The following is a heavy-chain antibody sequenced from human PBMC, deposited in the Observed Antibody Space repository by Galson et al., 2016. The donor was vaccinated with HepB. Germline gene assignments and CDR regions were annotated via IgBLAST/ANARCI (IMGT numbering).Heavy chain of an antibody. Sequence: SVKVSCKASGFTFTSSAVQWVRQARGQRLEWVGCIVVGRGNTNYAQKFQERVTITRDLSTTTVYMELSSLRSDDTAMYYCAADAYGDFYFGYWGQGTLVTVSS. V-gene: IGHV1-58*01. CDR1: GFTFTSSA. CDR2: IVVGRGNT. D-gene: IGHD4-17*01. CDR3: AADAYGDFYFGY. J-gene: IGHJ4*02.